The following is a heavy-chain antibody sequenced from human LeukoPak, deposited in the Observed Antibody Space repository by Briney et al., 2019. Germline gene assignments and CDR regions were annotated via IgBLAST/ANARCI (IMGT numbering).Heavy chain of an antibody. CDR1: GFTVSSSY. J-gene: IGHJ4*02. CDR3: ARDPIPAAGIFY. CDR2: IYSGGST. D-gene: IGHD6-13*01. V-gene: IGHV3-53*01. Sequence: GGSLRLSCAASGFTVSSSYMTWVRQAPGKGLEWVSVIYSGGSTYYADSVKGRFIISRDNSKNTLYLQMNSLRAEDTAVYYCARDPIPAAGIFYWGQGTLVTVSS.